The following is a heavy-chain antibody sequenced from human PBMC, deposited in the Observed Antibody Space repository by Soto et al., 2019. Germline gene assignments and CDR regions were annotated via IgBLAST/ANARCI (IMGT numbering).Heavy chain of an antibody. D-gene: IGHD2-2*01. CDR1: GYTFTSYA. V-gene: IGHV7-4-1*01. Sequence: ASVKVSCKASGYTFTSYAMNWVRQAPGQGLEWMGWINTNTGNPTYAQGFTGRFVFSLDTSVSTAYLQICSLKAEDTAVYYCARVFFIVVVPAAIISGVCFDYWGQGTLVTVSS. CDR2: INTNTGNP. J-gene: IGHJ4*02. CDR3: ARVFFIVVVPAAIISGVCFDY.